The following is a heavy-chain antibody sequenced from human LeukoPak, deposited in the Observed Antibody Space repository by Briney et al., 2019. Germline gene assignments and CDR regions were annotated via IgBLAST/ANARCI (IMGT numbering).Heavy chain of an antibody. CDR2: ISSSGGST. J-gene: IGHJ4*02. D-gene: IGHD2-8*01. Sequence: GGSLRLSCAASGFTPSRYAMGWVRPAPGKGREGASIISSSGGSTYYADSVKGRFTISRDTSKNTLYLQMNSLRAEDTAVYYCAKRGTKSLHYFDNWGQGTLVTVSS. V-gene: IGHV3-23*01. CDR3: AKRGTKSLHYFDN. CDR1: GFTPSRYA.